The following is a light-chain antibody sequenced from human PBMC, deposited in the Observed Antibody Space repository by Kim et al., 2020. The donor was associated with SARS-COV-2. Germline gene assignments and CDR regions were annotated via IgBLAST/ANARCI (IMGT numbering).Light chain of an antibody. V-gene: IGLV3-1*01. CDR1: NLGDKY. CDR2: QDD. CDR3: QAWDSTTTDYV. Sequence: SYELTQPPSVSVSPGQTASITCSGDNLGDKYSCWYQQKPGQSPVLVMYQDDKRPAGIPERFSGSNSGNTATLTISGTQAMDEADYYCQAWDSTTTDYVFGTGTKVTVL. J-gene: IGLJ1*01.